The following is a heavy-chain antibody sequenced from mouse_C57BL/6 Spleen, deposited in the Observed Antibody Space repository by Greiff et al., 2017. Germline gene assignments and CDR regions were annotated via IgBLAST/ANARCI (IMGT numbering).Heavy chain of an antibody. V-gene: IGHV1-15*01. J-gene: IGHJ4*01. CDR3: TRGVTTGSSMDY. CDR2: IDPETGGT. CDR1: GYTFTDYE. D-gene: IGHD2-2*01. Sequence: VQLQQSGAELVRPGASVTLSCKASGYTFTDYEMHWVKQTPVHGLEWIGAIDPETGGTDYNQKFKGKAILTADKSSSTAYMELRSLTSEDSAVYYCTRGVTTGSSMDYWGQGTSVTVSS.